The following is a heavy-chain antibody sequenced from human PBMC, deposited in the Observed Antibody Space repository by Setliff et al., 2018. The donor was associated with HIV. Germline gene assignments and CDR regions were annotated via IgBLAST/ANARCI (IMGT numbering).Heavy chain of an antibody. Sequence: SETLSLTCTVSGGSISSSTYYWGWIRQPPGKGLEWIGSIYYSGSTSYNPSLKSRVTISVDTSKKQFSLRLTSVTAAETAVYYCARQRGLYYYDTSGYSPGAFDIWGQGTLVTVSS. D-gene: IGHD3-22*01. CDR2: IYYSGST. J-gene: IGHJ3*02. CDR3: ARQRGLYYYDTSGYSPGAFDI. V-gene: IGHV4-39*01. CDR1: GGSISSSTYY.